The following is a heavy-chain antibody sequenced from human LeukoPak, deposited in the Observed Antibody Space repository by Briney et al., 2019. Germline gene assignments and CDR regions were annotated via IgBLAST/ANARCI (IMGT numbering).Heavy chain of an antibody. CDR3: ARGGTTGPHMYGMDV. D-gene: IGHD1-1*01. CDR2: INHSGSI. J-gene: IGHJ6*02. CDR1: GGLFSDFY. Sequence: SETLSLTCAVYGGLFSDFYWSWVRQPPGRGLEWIGEINHSGSINYSPSLKSRVTISVDTPKNQFSLKLSSVTAADTAVYYCARGGTTGPHMYGMDVWGQGTTVTVSS. V-gene: IGHV4-34*01.